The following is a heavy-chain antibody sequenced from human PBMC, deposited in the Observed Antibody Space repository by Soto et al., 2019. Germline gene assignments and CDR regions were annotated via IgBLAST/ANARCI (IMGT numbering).Heavy chain of an antibody. V-gene: IGHV3-30-3*01. CDR2: ISYDGSNK. CDR1: GFTFSSYA. CDR3: ARPLNSPYYYDSSEVAFDI. Sequence: QVQLVESGGGVVQPGRSLRLSCAASGFTFSSYAMHWVRQAPGKGLEWVAVISYDGSNKYYADSVKGRFTISRDNSKNTLYLQMNRLRAEDTAVYYCARPLNSPYYYDSSEVAFDIWGQGKMVTVSS. D-gene: IGHD3-22*01. J-gene: IGHJ3*02.